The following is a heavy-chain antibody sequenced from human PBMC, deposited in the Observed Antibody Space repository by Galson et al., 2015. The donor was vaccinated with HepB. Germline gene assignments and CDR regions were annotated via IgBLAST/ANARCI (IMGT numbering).Heavy chain of an antibody. V-gene: IGHV4-59*01. CDR1: GGSISSYY. J-gene: IGHJ6*02. Sequence: SETLSLTCTVSGGSISSYYWSWIRQPPGKGLEWIGYIYYSGSTNYNPSLKSRVTISVDTSKNQFSLKLSSVTAADTAVYYCAGGIAAAGNTRYYYYYGMDVWGQGTTVTVSS. CDR2: IYYSGST. CDR3: AGGIAAAGNTRYYYYYGMDV. D-gene: IGHD6-13*01.